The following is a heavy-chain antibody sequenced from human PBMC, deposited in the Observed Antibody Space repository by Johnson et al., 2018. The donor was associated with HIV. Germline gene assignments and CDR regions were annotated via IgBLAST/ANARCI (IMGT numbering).Heavy chain of an antibody. V-gene: IGHV3-20*04. D-gene: IGHD2-8*02. Sequence: VQLVESGGGVVRPGGSLRLSCGASGFTFDDYGMSWVRQAPGKGLEWVSGINWNGGSTGYAASVKGRFTISRDNAKNSLYLQMNSLRAEDTALYYCARDLAYGDIVLVSAFDIWGQGTMVTVSS. CDR1: GFTFDDYG. CDR3: ARDLAYGDIVLVSAFDI. J-gene: IGHJ3*02. CDR2: INWNGGST.